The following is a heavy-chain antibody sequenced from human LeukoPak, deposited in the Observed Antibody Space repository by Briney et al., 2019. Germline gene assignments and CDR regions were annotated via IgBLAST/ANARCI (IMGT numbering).Heavy chain of an antibody. D-gene: IGHD6-19*01. CDR2: IYYSGST. V-gene: IGHV4-39*01. CDR1: GGSISSSSYY. Sequence: SETLSLTCTVSGGSISSSSYYWGWIRQPPGKGLEWIGSIYYSGSTYCSPSLKSRVTMSVDTSKNQFSLKLSSVTAADTAVYYCARHGSASGWYRSHFDYWGQGTLVTVSS. J-gene: IGHJ4*02. CDR3: ARHGSASGWYRSHFDY.